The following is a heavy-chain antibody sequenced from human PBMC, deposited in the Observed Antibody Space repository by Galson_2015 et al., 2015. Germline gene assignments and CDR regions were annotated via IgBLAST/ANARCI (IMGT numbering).Heavy chain of an antibody. J-gene: IGHJ4*02. CDR3: LKGGWGTTFDS. V-gene: IGHV3-23*01. D-gene: IGHD6-19*01. CDR1: GFTFSRSA. Sequence: SLRLSCAASGFTFSRSAMTWVRQAPGKGLEWVSSISGSGLDWVSSISGSGATTYYTDSVKGRFTISRDNPKNTLYLQVSSLRADDTAVYYCLKGGWGTTFDSWGQGTLVTVSS. CDR2: ISGSGLDWVSSISGSGATT.